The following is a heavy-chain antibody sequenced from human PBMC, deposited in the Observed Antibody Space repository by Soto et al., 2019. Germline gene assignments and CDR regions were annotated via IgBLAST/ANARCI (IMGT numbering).Heavy chain of an antibody. CDR1: GGSIANNNYF. CDR2: AAYSGGT. V-gene: IGHV4-39*01. Sequence: PSETLALTCTFSGGSIANNNYFWGWVRQPPGKGLEWIGSAAYSGGTYKNPSLKSRVTVSVDTSKNQFSLKLTSVTAADTAVYYCAKVVVGANSNSDFDSWGQGTMVTVSS. CDR3: AKVVVGANSNSDFDS. D-gene: IGHD2-15*01. J-gene: IGHJ4*02.